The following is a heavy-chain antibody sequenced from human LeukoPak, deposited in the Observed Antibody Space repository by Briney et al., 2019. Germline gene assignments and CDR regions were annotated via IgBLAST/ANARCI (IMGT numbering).Heavy chain of an antibody. CDR2: IYYSGST. V-gene: IGHV4-39*01. D-gene: IGHD3-22*01. CDR1: GGSISSSSYY. J-gene: IGHJ4*02. Sequence: PSETLSLTCTVSGGSISSSSYYWGWIRQPPGKGLEWIGSIYYSGSTYYNPSLKSRVTISVDTSKNQFSLKLSSVTAADTAVYYCARRFYDSSGYRPPFDYWGQGTLVTVSS. CDR3: ARRFYDSSGYRPPFDY.